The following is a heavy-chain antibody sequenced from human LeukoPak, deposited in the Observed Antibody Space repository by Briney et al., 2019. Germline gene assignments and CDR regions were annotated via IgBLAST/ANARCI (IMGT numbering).Heavy chain of an antibody. V-gene: IGHV3-53*01. Sequence: PGGSLRLSCAASGFTVSSNYMSWVRQALGKGLEWVSVIYSGGSTYYADSVKGRFTISRDNSKNTLYLQMNSLRAEDTAVYYCARADVPYSSSSQYYYYYMDVWGKGTTVTVSS. CDR3: ARADVPYSSSSQYYYYYMDV. J-gene: IGHJ6*03. D-gene: IGHD6-6*01. CDR1: GFTVSSNY. CDR2: IYSGGST.